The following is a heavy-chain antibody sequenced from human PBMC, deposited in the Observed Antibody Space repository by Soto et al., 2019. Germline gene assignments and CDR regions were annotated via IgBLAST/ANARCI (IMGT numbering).Heavy chain of an antibody. CDR1: GYSFTSYW. CDR3: ARLPTDTTFGDYYGMDV. V-gene: IGHV5-51*01. CDR2: IYPGDSDT. Sequence: PVESVTISCKVSGYSFTSYWIGWVLQMPGKGLEWMGIIYPGDSDTRYSPSFQGQVTISADKSISTAYLQWSSLKASDTAMYYCARLPTDTTFGDYYGMDVWGKGNTVTVSS. J-gene: IGHJ6*04. D-gene: IGHD4-4*01.